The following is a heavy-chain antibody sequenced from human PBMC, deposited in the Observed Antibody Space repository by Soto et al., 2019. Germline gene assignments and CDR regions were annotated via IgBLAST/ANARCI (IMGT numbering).Heavy chain of an antibody. CDR2: ISSDGSNK. V-gene: IGHV3-30*18. J-gene: IGHJ6*02. CDR3: AKDRGWLAERYYYGMDV. CDR1: GFTFSSYG. Sequence: QVQLVESGGGVVQPGRSLRLSCAASGFTFSSYGMHWVRQAPGKGLEWVAVISSDGSNKYYADSVKGRFTISRDNSKNTLYLQMNSLRAEDTAVYYCAKDRGWLAERYYYGMDVWGQGTTVTVSS. D-gene: IGHD6-19*01.